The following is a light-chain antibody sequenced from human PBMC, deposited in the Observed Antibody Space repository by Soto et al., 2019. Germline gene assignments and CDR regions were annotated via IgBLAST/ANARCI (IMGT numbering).Light chain of an antibody. Sequence: QSALTQPASVSGSPGQSIAISCTGTSSDVGDYNSVSWYQQHPGKAPKLMIYDVTIRPSGVSNRFSGSKSGNTASLTISGLQAEDEADYYCSSYTSSSTRVFGTGTKVTVL. CDR3: SSYTSSSTRV. J-gene: IGLJ1*01. V-gene: IGLV2-14*01. CDR1: SSDVGDYNS. CDR2: DVT.